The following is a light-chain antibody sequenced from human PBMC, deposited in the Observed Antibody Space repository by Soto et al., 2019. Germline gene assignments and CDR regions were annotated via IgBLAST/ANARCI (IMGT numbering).Light chain of an antibody. CDR1: QDISNY. CDR3: QNYNRAPWT. Sequence: DIQMTQSPSSLSASVGDRVTITCRASQDISNYLAWYQQKPGKVPKLVLYGASTLQSGVPSRFSGSGSGTDFTLTISSLQTEDVATYYCQNYNRAPWTFGQGTKVESK. CDR2: GAS. V-gene: IGKV1-27*01. J-gene: IGKJ1*01.